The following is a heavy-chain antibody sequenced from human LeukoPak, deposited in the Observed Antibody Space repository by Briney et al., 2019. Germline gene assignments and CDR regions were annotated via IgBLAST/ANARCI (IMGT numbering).Heavy chain of an antibody. V-gene: IGHV3-30*18. D-gene: IGHD2-8*01. Sequence: GGSLRLSCAASGFTFSSYGMHWVRQAPGKGLEWVAVISYDGSNKYYADSVKGRFTISRDNSKNTLYLQMNSLRAEDTAVYYCAKDTYFHYYFDYWGQGTLVTVSS. J-gene: IGHJ4*02. CDR1: GFTFSSYG. CDR3: AKDTYFHYYFDY. CDR2: ISYDGSNK.